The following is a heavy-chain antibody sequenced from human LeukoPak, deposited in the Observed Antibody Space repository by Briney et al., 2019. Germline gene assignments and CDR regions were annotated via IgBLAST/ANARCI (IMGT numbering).Heavy chain of an antibody. CDR3: ARIPTVTFFDY. D-gene: IGHD4-17*01. J-gene: IGHJ4*02. Sequence: SETLSLTCTVSGGSMSSSSYYWGWIRQPPGKGLEWVGSIYYSESTYQNPSLKSRVTISVDTSKNQFSLKLSSVTAADTAVYYCARIPTVTFFDYWGQGTLVTVSS. CDR1: GGSMSSSSYY. CDR2: IYYSEST. V-gene: IGHV4-39*07.